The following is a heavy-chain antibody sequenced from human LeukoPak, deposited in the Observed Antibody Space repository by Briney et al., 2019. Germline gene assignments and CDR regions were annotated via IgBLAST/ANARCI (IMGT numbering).Heavy chain of an antibody. D-gene: IGHD3-22*01. J-gene: IGHJ4*02. CDR3: ARDASGYSPWDFDY. CDR2: IYYSGST. CDR1: GGSISSYY. V-gene: IGHV4-59*01. Sequence: SETLSLTCTVSGGSISSYYWSWIRQPPGKGLEWIGYIYYSGSTNYNPSLKSRVTISVDTSKNQFSLKLSSVTAADTAVYYCARDASGYSPWDFDYWGQGTLVSVSS.